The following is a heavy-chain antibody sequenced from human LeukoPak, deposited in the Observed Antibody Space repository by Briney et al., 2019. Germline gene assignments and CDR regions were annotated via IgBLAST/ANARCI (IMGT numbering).Heavy chain of an antibody. V-gene: IGHV1-46*01. Sequence: GASVKVSCRASGYTFTSHYMHWVRQAPGQGLEWMGIINPSAGSTSYPQKIQGRVTMTRDTSTSTVYMELSSLRSEDTAVYYCAAPGASGFVGNFWSGPLDFWGQGTLVTVSS. J-gene: IGHJ4*02. CDR3: AAPGASGFVGNFWSGPLDF. CDR1: GYTFTSHY. CDR2: INPSAGST. D-gene: IGHD3-3*01.